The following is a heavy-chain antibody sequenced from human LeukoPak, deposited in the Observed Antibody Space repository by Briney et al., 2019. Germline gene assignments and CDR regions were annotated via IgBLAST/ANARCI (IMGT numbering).Heavy chain of an antibody. CDR1: GFTFNIFG. CDR3: AKAGIVGETTNLDY. Sequence: PGGSLRLSCAASGFTFNIFGMSWVRQAPGKGLEWISSISGTYTSTYYADSVKGRFTISRDNSKNTLYLQMNSLRAEDRAVYYCAKAGIVGETTNLDYWGQGTLVTVSS. V-gene: IGHV3-23*01. CDR2: ISGTYTST. J-gene: IGHJ4*02. D-gene: IGHD1-26*01.